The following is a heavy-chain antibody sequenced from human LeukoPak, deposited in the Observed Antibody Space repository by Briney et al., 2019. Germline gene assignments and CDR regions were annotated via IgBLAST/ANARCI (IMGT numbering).Heavy chain of an antibody. CDR1: GGSISSGGYY. CDR3: AGRGYSYGYLDY. CDR2: IYYSGST. J-gene: IGHJ4*02. Sequence: PSQTLSLTGTVSGGSISSGGYYWSWIRQHPGKGLEWIGYIYYSGSTYYNPSLKSRVTISVDTSKNQFSLKLSSVTAADTAVYYCAGRGYSYGYLDYWGQGTLVTVSS. D-gene: IGHD5-18*01. V-gene: IGHV4-31*03.